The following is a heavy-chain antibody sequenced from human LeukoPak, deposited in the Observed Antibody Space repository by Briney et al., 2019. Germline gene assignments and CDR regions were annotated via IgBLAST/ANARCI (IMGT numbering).Heavy chain of an antibody. V-gene: IGHV3-66*01. CDR3: ARARGHDSSGSHFDY. J-gene: IGHJ4*02. CDR2: IYSGGST. CDR1: LIFSSYNF. D-gene: IGHD3-22*01. Sequence: GGLLLLSSASALIFSSYNFMWVRRPAPRELQGVASVIYSGGSTYYADSVKGRFTISRDNSKNTLYLQMNSLRGEDTAVYYCARARGHDSSGSHFDYWGQGTLVTVSS.